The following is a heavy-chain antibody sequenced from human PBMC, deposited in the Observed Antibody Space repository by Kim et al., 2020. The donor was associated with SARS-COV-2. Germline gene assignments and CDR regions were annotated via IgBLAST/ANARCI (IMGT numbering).Heavy chain of an antibody. Sequence: ASVKVSCKASGYTFTSYAMNWVRQAPGQGLEWMGWINTNTGNPTYAQGFTGRFVFSLDTSVSTAYLQISSLKAEDTAVYYCARDLLPWLRFLGNDAFDIWGQGTMVTVSS. CDR2: INTNTGNP. J-gene: IGHJ3*02. V-gene: IGHV7-4-1*02. D-gene: IGHD5-12*01. CDR1: GYTFTSYA. CDR3: ARDLLPWLRFLGNDAFDI.